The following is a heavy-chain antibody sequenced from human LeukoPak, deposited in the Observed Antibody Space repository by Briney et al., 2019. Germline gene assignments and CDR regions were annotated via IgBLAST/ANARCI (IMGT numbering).Heavy chain of an antibody. J-gene: IGHJ4*02. CDR1: GYTFTSYD. CDR2: MNPNSGNT. D-gene: IGHD4-23*01. V-gene: IGHV1-8*01. CDR3: ATELRWKEY. Sequence: ASVRVSCKASGYTFTSYDINWVRQATGQGLEWLGWMNPNSGNTGYAQKFQGRVTMTSDTSIDTAYMELSSLRSEDTAVYYCATELRWKEYWGQGTLVTVSS.